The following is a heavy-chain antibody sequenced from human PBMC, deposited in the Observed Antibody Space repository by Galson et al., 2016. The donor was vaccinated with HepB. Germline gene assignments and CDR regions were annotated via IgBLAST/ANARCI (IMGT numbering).Heavy chain of an antibody. V-gene: IGHV4-34*01. CDR2: INLGGST. J-gene: IGHJ4*02. Sequence: SETLSLTCAVYGGSFSGYYWTWIRQPPGESLEWIGEINLGGSTNYNPSLKSRVTISLDTSKNQSSLNLSSVTAADTAVYFCARQSVILYYFDSWGQGTLVTVSS. CDR1: GGSFSGYY. CDR3: ARQSVILYYFDS.